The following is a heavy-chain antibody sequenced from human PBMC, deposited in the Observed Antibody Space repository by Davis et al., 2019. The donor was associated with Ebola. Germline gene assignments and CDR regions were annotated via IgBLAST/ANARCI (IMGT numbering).Heavy chain of an antibody. Sequence: SETLSLTCAVYGGSFSGYYWSWIRQPPGKGLEWIGEINHSGSTNYNPSLKSRVTISVDTSKNQFSLKLRSVTAADTAVYYCARQYGYYGMDVWGQGTTVTVSS. CDR2: INHSGST. CDR1: GGSFSGYY. V-gene: IGHV4-34*01. J-gene: IGHJ6*02. CDR3: ARQYGYYGMDV. D-gene: IGHD4-17*01.